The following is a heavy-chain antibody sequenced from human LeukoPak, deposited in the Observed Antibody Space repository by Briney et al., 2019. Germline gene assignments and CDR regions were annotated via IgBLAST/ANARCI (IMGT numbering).Heavy chain of an antibody. V-gene: IGHV3-23*01. CDR3: AKEGAVTTSGYYFDY. J-gene: IGHJ4*02. Sequence: GGSLRLSCAASGLTFSNYAMSWVRQAPGKGLEWVSGISGTGGNTYYANSVKGRFTISRDNSKNTLYLQMNSLRAEDTVVYYCAKEGAVTTSGYYFDYWGQGTLVTVSS. CDR1: GLTFSNYA. CDR2: ISGTGGNT. D-gene: IGHD4-17*01.